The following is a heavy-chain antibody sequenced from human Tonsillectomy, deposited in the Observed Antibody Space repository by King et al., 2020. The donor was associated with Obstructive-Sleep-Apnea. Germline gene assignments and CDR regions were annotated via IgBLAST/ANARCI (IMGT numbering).Heavy chain of an antibody. V-gene: IGHV3-23*04. CDR1: RFIFSSYA. Sequence: VQLVESGGGLVQPGGSLRLSCATSRFIFSSYAMSWVRQAPGKGLEWVSLISGSGDSTNYADSVKGRFTISRDNSKNPLYLQMNSLRAEDTAVYYCAKYPRAEFYDSGMDGWGQGTTVSVSS. D-gene: IGHD1-14*01. J-gene: IGHJ6*02. CDR3: AKYPRAEFYDSGMDG. CDR2: ISGSGDST.